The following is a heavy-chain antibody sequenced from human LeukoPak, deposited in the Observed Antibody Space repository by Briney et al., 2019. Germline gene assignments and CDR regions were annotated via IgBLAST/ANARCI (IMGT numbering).Heavy chain of an antibody. CDR3: ARHFQQQLVPYYYGMDV. J-gene: IGHJ6*02. CDR2: IYYSGNT. Sequence: SETLSLTCTVSGGSISSYYWSWIRQPPGKGLEWIGYIYYSGNTNYNPSLKSRVTISVDTSKNQFSLKLSSVTAADTAVYYCARHFQQQLVPYYYGMDVWGQGTTVTVSS. CDR1: GGSISSYY. D-gene: IGHD6-13*01. V-gene: IGHV4-59*08.